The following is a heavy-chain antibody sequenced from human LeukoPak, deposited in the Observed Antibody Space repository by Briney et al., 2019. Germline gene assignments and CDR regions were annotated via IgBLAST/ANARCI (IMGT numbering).Heavy chain of an antibody. CDR1: GVSFSGYA. Sequence: PGGSLRLSCAVSGVSFSGYAMRWVRQAPGKGLEWVSLIKYDASDEYYADAVKGRFTISRDDSRNTLYLQMNSLRAEDTAVYYCARGQSVGWEIGVCDFWGQGSLVTVAS. V-gene: IGHV3-33*01. CDR2: IKYDASDE. J-gene: IGHJ4*02. CDR3: ARGQSVGWEIGVCDF. D-gene: IGHD1-26*01.